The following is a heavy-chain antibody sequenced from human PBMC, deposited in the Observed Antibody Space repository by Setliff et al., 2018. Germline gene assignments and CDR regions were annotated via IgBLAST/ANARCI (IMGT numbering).Heavy chain of an antibody. CDR3: VRDSSADYYDNDYFKY. D-gene: IGHD2-21*02. CDR1: GFTFSSYG. CDR2: IRHDESDI. J-gene: IGHJ1*01. V-gene: IGHV3-30*02. Sequence: GGSLRLSCAASGFTFSSYGMHWVRQAPGKGLEWVAFIRHDESDIYYTNSVKGRFTVSRDDSKNTLYLQMNILRPEDTALYYCVRDSSADYYDNDYFKYWGQGALVTVSS.